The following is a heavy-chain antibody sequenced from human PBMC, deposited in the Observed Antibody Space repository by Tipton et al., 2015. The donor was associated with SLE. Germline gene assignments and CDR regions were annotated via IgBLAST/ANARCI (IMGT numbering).Heavy chain of an antibody. D-gene: IGHD1-7*01. J-gene: IGHJ2*01. V-gene: IGHV3-9*01. CDR2: ISWNSNSV. Sequence: SLRLSCAASGFTFSTYGMHWVRQAPGKGLEWVSGISWNSNSVGYADSAKGRFTISRDNAKNSLYLQMNSLTAEDTAVYYCAKDGSRYWNYDFYFDVWGRGTHVTVSS. CDR1: GFTFSTYG. CDR3: AKDGSRYWNYDFYFDV.